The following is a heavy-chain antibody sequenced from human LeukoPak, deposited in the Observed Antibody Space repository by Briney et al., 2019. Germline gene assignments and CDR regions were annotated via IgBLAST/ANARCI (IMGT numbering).Heavy chain of an antibody. CDR1: GYSFTGYY. CDR3: ARVLYGDHFDC. V-gene: IGHV1-2*02. CDR2: INPNSGGT. J-gene: IGHJ4*02. D-gene: IGHD4-17*01. Sequence: ASVKVSCKASGYSFTGYYMHCVRQAPGQGLEWMGWINPNSGGTNYAQKFQGRVTMTRDTSISTVHMELSRLRSDDTAVYYCARVLYGDHFDCWGQGTLVTVSS.